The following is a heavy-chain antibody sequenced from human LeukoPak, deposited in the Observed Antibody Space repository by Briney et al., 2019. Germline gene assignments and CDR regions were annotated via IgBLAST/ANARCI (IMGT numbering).Heavy chain of an antibody. Sequence: PSETLSLTCSASGGSINNYYWSWIRQPAGKGLEWIGRIHTSGSTNYNPSLKSRVTMSVDTSKKQFSLNLSSVTAADTAVYYCARDRVLLWSGELFPNRGLDYWGQGTLVTVSS. J-gene: IGHJ4*02. CDR2: IHTSGST. D-gene: IGHD3-10*01. V-gene: IGHV4-4*07. CDR1: GGSINNYY. CDR3: ARDRVLLWSGELFPNRGLDY.